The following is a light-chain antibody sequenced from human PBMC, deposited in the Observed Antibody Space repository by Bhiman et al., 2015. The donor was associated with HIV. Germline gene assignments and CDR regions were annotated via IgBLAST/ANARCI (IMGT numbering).Light chain of an antibody. V-gene: IGLV3-25*03. CDR1: ALTKKY. CDR3: QSADDSDSSVI. CDR2: KDT. J-gene: IGLJ2*01. Sequence: SYELTQPPSVSVSPGQTARITCSGDALTKKYAYWYQQRPGQAPVLVIYKDTERPSGIPERFSGSSSGTRVTLTISGVQAEDEADYYCQSADDSDSSVIFGGGTKLTVL.